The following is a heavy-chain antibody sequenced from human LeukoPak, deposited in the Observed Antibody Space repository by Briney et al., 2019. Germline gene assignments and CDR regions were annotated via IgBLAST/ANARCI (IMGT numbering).Heavy chain of an antibody. CDR3: AKGSSGYFADL. D-gene: IGHD3-22*01. CDR1: GFTFNNYG. V-gene: IGHV3-23*01. CDR2: ISNDGGGS. J-gene: IGHJ5*02. Sequence: GGSLRLSCAASGFTFNNYGLIWVRQAPGKGLEWVAAISNDGGGSMYAAFVEGRFTISRDNSKNTLFLQMNSLRAEDTALYYCAKGSSGYFADLWGQGTLVTVSS.